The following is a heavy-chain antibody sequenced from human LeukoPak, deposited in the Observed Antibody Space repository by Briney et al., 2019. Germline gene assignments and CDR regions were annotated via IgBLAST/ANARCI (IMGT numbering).Heavy chain of an antibody. CDR3: ARRAWLSFDY. D-gene: IGHD3-22*01. CDR1: GGCFSGYY. Sequence: SETLSLTCAVYGGCFSGYYWSWIRQPPGKGLEWIGEINHSGSTNYNPSLKSRVTISVDTSKNQFSLKLSSVTAADTAVYYCARRAWLSFDYWDQGTLVTVSS. J-gene: IGHJ4*02. CDR2: INHSGST. V-gene: IGHV4-34*01.